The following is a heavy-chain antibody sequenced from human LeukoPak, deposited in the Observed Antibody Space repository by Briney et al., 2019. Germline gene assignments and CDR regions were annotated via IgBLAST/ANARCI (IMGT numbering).Heavy chain of an antibody. J-gene: IGHJ4*02. V-gene: IGHV1-2*02. Sequence: ASVKVSCKASGYTFTGYYMHWVRQAPGQGLEWMGWVNPNSGGTNYAQKFQGRVTMTRDTSVSTAYMELSRLRSDDTAVYYCARDVVGMLYEISEFDYWGQGTLVTVSS. CDR1: GYTFTGYY. CDR3: ARDVVGMLYEISEFDY. D-gene: IGHD2-8*01. CDR2: VNPNSGGT.